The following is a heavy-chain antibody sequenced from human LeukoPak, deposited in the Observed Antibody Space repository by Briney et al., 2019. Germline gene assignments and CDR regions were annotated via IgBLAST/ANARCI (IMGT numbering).Heavy chain of an antibody. Sequence: PSETLSLTCTVSGDSISSYYWSWIRQPPGKGLEWVSAISASGGRTYYADSVKGRFTISRDNSKNTLYLQMNSLRAEDTAVYYCATYRQVLLPFESWGQGTLVTVSS. J-gene: IGHJ4*02. V-gene: IGHV3-23*01. CDR2: ISASGGRT. D-gene: IGHD2-8*02. CDR1: GDSISSYY. CDR3: ATYRQVLLPFES.